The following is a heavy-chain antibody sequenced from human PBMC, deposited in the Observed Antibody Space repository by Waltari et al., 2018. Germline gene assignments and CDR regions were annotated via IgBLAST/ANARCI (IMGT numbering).Heavy chain of an antibody. CDR2: IYHNGNT. D-gene: IGHD6-13*01. CDR3: ARVGQQPTRYMDV. J-gene: IGHJ6*03. CDR1: GYSISRGYY. V-gene: IGHV4-38-2*02. Sequence: QVQLQESGPGLVKPSETLSLTCIVSGYSISRGYYWGWIRQPPGKGLEWIGSIYHNGNTYYNPSLKSRVIMSVDTSKNQFSLKLTSVTAADTAVYYCARVGQQPTRYMDVWGKGTTVTVSS.